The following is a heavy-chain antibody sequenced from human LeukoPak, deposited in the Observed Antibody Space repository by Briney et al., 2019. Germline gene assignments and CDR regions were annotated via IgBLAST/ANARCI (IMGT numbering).Heavy chain of an antibody. CDR1: GYTFTSYG. D-gene: IGHD2-2*01. CDR2: ISAYNGNT. CDR3: ARVGCSSTSCYWGYYYYGMDV. Sequence: ASVKVSCTASGYTFTSYGISWVRQAPGQGLEWMGWISAYNGNTNYAQKLQGRVTMTTDTSTSTAYMELRSLRSDDTAVYYCARVGCSSTSCYWGYYYYGMDVWGQGTTVTVSS. J-gene: IGHJ6*02. V-gene: IGHV1-18*01.